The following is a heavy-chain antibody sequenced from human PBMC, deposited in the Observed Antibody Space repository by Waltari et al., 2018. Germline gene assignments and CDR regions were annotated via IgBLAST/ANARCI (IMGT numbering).Heavy chain of an antibody. CDR2: IHWNDVR. CDR1: GVAVTTSGVG. CDR3: ALRSKWLLPIDF. J-gene: IGHJ4*02. D-gene: IGHD6-19*01. V-gene: IGHV2-5*01. Sequence: QITLKEAGPTVVKPTQTLTLTCRLSGVAVTTSGVGVGWVRQPPGTALEWLATIHWNDVRRYSPSLTSSLTITKDASQNQVVLTMTDLDPVDTATYYCALRSKWLLPIDFWGQGTLVTVSS.